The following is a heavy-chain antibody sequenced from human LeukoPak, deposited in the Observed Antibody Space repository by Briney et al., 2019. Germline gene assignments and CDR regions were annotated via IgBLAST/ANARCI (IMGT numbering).Heavy chain of an antibody. CDR2: INAGNGNT. J-gene: IGHJ4*02. Sequence: ASVKVSCKASGYTFTSYAMHWVRQAPGQRLEWMGWINAGNGNTKYSQKFQGRVTITRDTSASTAYMELSSLRSEDTAVYYCAIPPPSYYGSGSYIPLGYWGQGTLVTVSS. D-gene: IGHD3-10*01. CDR3: AIPPPSYYGSGSYIPLGY. CDR1: GYTFTSYA. V-gene: IGHV1-3*01.